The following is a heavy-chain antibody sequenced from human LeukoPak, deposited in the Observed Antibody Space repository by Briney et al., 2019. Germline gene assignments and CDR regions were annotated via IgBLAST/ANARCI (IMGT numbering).Heavy chain of an antibody. J-gene: IGHJ4*02. CDR1: GGTFSSYA. CDR3: ATDYYGSGGVFDY. D-gene: IGHD3-10*01. V-gene: IGHV1-69*05. Sequence: SVRVSCKASGGTFSSYAISWVRQAPGQGLEWMGRIIPIFGTANYAQKFQGRVTITTDESTSTAYMELSSLRSEDTAVYYCATDYYGSGGVFDYWGQGTLVTVSS. CDR2: IIPIFGTA.